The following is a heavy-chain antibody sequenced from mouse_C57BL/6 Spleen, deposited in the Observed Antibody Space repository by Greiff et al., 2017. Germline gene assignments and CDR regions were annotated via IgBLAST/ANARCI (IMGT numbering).Heavy chain of an antibody. CDR1: GYAFTNYL. D-gene: IGHD2-3*01. V-gene: IGHV1-54*01. CDR3: ARGDGYYAMDY. J-gene: IGHJ4*01. CDR2: INPGSGGT. Sequence: QVQLKQSGAELVRPGTSVKVSCKASGYAFTNYLIEWVKQRPGQGLEWIGVINPGSGGTNYNEKFKGKATLTADKSYSTAYMQLSSLTSEDSAVCFCARGDGYYAMDYWGQGTSVTV.